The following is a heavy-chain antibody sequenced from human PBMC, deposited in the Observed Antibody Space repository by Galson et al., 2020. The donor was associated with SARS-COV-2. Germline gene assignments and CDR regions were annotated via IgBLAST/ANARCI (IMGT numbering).Heavy chain of an antibody. CDR3: ATQSSGYYSVDY. CDR2: IHYSGST. V-gene: IGHV4-31*03. CDR1: GGSISSGGHY. D-gene: IGHD3-22*01. J-gene: IGHJ4*02. Sequence: SETLSLTCTVSGGSISSGGHYWSWIRQHPGKGLEWIGYIHYSGSTYYNPSLKSRVTISVDTSKNQFSLKLSSVTAADTAVYYCATQSSGYYSVDYWGQGTLVTVSS.